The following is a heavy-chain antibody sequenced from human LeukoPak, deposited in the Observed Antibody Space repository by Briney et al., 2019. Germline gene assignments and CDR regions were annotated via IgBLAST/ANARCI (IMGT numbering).Heavy chain of an antibody. Sequence: GGSLRLSCAASGFTFSSYSMTWVRQAPGKGLEWVSYISSSSSTIYYADSVKGRFTISGDNAKNSLYLQMNSLRDEDTAVYYCARDPTTSTFLVFMRYYYGMDVWGQGTTVTVSS. CDR1: GFTFSSYS. V-gene: IGHV3-48*02. CDR2: ISSSSSTI. CDR3: ARDPTTSTFLVFMRYYYGMDV. D-gene: IGHD5-12*01. J-gene: IGHJ6*02.